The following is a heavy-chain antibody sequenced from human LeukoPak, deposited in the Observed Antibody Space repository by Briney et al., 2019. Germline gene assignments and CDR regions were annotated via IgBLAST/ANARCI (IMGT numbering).Heavy chain of an antibody. V-gene: IGHV3-30-3*01. Sequence: GGSLRLSCAASGFTFSSYAMHWVRQAPGKGLEWVAVISYDGSNKYYADSVKGRFTISRDNSKNTLYLQMNSLRAEDTAVYYCAKAPSAFDIWGQGTMVTVSS. CDR3: AKAPSAFDI. CDR1: GFTFSSYA. J-gene: IGHJ3*02. CDR2: ISYDGSNK.